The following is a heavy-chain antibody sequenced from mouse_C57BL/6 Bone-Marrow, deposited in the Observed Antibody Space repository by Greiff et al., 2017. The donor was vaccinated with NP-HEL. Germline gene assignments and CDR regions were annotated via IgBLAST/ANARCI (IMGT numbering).Heavy chain of an antibody. CDR2: IDPSDSET. D-gene: IGHD2-4*01. Sequence: VQLQQPGAELVRPGSSVKLSCKASGYTFTSYWMHWVKQRPIQGLEWIGNIDPSDSETHYNQKFKDKATLTVDKSSSTAYMQLSSLTSEDSAVYYCARPIYYDYDGFAYWGQGTLVTVSA. J-gene: IGHJ3*01. CDR3: ARPIYYDYDGFAY. CDR1: GYTFTSYW. V-gene: IGHV1-52*01.